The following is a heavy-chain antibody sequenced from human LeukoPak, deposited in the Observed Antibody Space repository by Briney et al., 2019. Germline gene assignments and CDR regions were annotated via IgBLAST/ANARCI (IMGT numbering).Heavy chain of an antibody. CDR2: VTNDIGAM. J-gene: IGHJ4*02. Sequence: PGGSLRLSCAASGFTFSDYYMGWVRQAPGEGLEWVSYVTNDIGAMFYGGSLEGRFTIFRDNAKNSLYLQMNSLRPDDTAVYYCARALADNRGYYLGFDYWGRGTLVPVTS. CDR1: GFTFSDYY. D-gene: IGHD3-22*01. V-gene: IGHV3-11*04. CDR3: ARALADNRGYYLGFDY.